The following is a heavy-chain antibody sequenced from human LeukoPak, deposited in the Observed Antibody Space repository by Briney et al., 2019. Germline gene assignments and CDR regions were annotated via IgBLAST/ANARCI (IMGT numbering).Heavy chain of an antibody. J-gene: IGHJ4*02. CDR3: ARDKTVGATILDY. D-gene: IGHD1-26*01. V-gene: IGHV3-7*05. CDR2: IMQDGSEI. CDR1: GFTFSSYW. Sequence: PGGTLRLSCAASGFTFSSYWMSWVRQAPGRGPEWVANIMQDGSEIYYVDSVKGRFTISRDNAKNSLYLQMNSLRAEDTAVYYCARDKTVGATILDYWGQGTLVTVSS.